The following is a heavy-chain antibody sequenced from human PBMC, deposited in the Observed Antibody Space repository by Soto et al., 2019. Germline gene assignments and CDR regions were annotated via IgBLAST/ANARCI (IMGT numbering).Heavy chain of an antibody. CDR3: ARNEKEYSSSSLLWFDP. CDR1: GYSFTSYW. V-gene: IGHV5-51*01. CDR2: IYPGDSDT. D-gene: IGHD6-6*01. Sequence: PGESLKISCKGSGYSFTSYWIGWVRQMPGKGLEWMGIIYPGDSDTRYSPSFQGQVTISADKSISTAYLQWSSLKASDTAMYYCARNEKEYSSSSLLWFDPWGQGTLVTVSS. J-gene: IGHJ5*02.